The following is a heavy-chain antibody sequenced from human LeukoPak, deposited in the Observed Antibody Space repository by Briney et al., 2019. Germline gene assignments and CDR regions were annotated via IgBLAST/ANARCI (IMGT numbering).Heavy chain of an antibody. CDR1: GFTFDDYA. J-gene: IGHJ4*02. CDR2: ISWNSGRI. Sequence: PGRSLRLSCVASGFTFDDYAMHWVRQAPGKGLEWVSGISWNSGRIRYADSVKGRFTISRDNAKNSLYLQMSSLRAEDTALYYCAKDHPYSGYDYSDYWGQGTLVTVSS. D-gene: IGHD5-12*01. CDR3: AKDHPYSGYDYSDY. V-gene: IGHV3-9*01.